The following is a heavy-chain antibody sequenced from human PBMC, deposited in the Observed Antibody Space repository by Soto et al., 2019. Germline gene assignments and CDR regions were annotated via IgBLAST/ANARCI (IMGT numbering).Heavy chain of an antibody. CDR2: IYPGDSDT. CDR1: GYSFTSYW. Sequence: GEALKISCKGSGYSFTSYWIAWGRQMPGKGLEWMGIIYPGDSDTRYSPSFQGQVTISADKSINTAYLQWSSLKASDSALYYCAREYTTSSLDCWGQGXLVTVYS. J-gene: IGHJ4*02. CDR3: AREYTTSSLDC. D-gene: IGHD6-6*01. V-gene: IGHV5-51*01.